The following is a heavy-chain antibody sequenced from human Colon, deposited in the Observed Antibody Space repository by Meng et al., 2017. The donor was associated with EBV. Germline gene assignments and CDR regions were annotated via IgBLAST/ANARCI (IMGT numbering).Heavy chain of an antibody. CDR1: GGCASSGGYY. Sequence: VPLQCARPGLVKPSQPPSLTFTGSGGCASSGGYYGPWMRQNPVKCLEWFGQIYYSGSTFYKPSLKRRIIISIEASKNQFSLNLRSVTAADTAVYYCAIVSSGWDYFDYWGQGTLVTVSS. CDR2: IYYSGST. V-gene: IGHV4-31*03. CDR3: AIVSSGWDYFDY. J-gene: IGHJ4*02. D-gene: IGHD6-19*01.